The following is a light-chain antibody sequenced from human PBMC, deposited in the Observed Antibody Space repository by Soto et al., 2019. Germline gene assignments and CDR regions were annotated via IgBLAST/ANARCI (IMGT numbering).Light chain of an antibody. CDR1: QSVDSY. V-gene: IGKV3D-15*01. CDR3: QQRSNWPRT. Sequence: EIVMTQSPATLSVSPGERATLSCRASQSVDSYVAWYQQKLGQAPRLLIYGASTRATGIGARFSGSGSGTEFTLTITSLESEDFAVYFCQQRSNWPRTFGPGTKVDI. CDR2: GAS. J-gene: IGKJ1*01.